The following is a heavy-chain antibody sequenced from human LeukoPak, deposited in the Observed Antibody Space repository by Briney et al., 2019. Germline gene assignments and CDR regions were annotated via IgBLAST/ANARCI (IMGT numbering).Heavy chain of an antibody. J-gene: IGHJ4*02. CDR3: ARDRYCSTTSCPSGY. CDR1: GFTFSTHT. Sequence: KSGGSLRLSCAGAGFTFSTHTINWVRQAPGKGLEWVSYVSSSSSTIYYADSVKGRFTISRDNAKNSLYLQMNSLRDEDTAVYYCARDRYCSTTSCPSGYWGQGTLVTVSS. V-gene: IGHV3-48*02. CDR2: VSSSSSTI. D-gene: IGHD2-2*01.